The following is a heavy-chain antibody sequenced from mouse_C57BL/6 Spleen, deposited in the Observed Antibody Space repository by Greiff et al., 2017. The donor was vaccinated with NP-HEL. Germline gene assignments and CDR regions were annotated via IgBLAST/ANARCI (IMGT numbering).Heavy chain of an antibody. V-gene: IGHV1-55*01. CDR3: ARRDYYGSSYEGYYFDY. Sequence: VQLQQSGAELVKPGASVKMSCKASGYTFTSYWITWVKQRPGQGLEWIGDIYPGSGSTNYNEKFKSKATLTVDTSSSTAYMQLSSLTSEDSAVYYCARRDYYGSSYEGYYFDYWGQGTTLTVSS. CDR1: GYTFTSYW. CDR2: IYPGSGST. J-gene: IGHJ2*01. D-gene: IGHD1-1*01.